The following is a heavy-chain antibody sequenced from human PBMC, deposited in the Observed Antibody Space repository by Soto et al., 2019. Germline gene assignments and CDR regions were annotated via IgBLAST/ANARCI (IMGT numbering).Heavy chain of an antibody. CDR1: GYTFTSYG. CDR3: ARDPDTAMVRGAFDI. J-gene: IGHJ3*02. CDR2: ISAYNGNT. V-gene: IGHV1-18*01. D-gene: IGHD5-18*01. Sequence: ASVKVSCKASGYTFTSYGISWVRQAPGQGLEWMGWISAYNGNTNYAQKLQGRVTMTTDTSTSTAYMERRSLRSDDTAVYYCARDPDTAMVRGAFDIWGQGTMVTVSS.